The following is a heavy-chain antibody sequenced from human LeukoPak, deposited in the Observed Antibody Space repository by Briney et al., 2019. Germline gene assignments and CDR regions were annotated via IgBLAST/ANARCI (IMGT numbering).Heavy chain of an antibody. J-gene: IGHJ4*02. CDR2: IYPGDSDT. V-gene: IGHV5-51*01. D-gene: IGHD6-19*01. CDR1: GYNFANYW. CDR3: ARKYTSGWPN. Sequence: GESLKISCQGSGYNFANYWIGWVRQMSGKGLEWMGIIYPGDSDTRYSPSFQGQVTISADKSISTAYLQWSSLKASDTATYYCARKYTSGWPNWGQGTLVTVSS.